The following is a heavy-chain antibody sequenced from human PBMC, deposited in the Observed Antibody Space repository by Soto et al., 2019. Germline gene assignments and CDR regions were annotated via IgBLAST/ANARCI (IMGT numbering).Heavy chain of an antibody. CDR2: IYYRGNA. CDR3: ARLEGLATISYYFDF. D-gene: IGHD3-9*01. Sequence: SETLSLTCSVSDDSINSDKYYWGWIRQPPRKGLEWIGGIYYRGNAYYNPSLQTRVTISLDKFKSQFSLKLNSVTAADSAVYFCARLEGLATISYYFDFWGPGALVTVSS. CDR1: DDSINSDKYY. J-gene: IGHJ4*02. V-gene: IGHV4-39*01.